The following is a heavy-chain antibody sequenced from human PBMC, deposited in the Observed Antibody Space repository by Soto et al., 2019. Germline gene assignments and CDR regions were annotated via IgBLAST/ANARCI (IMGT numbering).Heavy chain of an antibody. D-gene: IGHD3-10*01. J-gene: IGHJ1*01. CDR3: ARAKTVLLWFGEYQYFQH. Sequence: SETLSLTCAVYGGSFSGYYWRWLRQPPGKGLEWIGEINHSGSTNYNPSLKSRVTISVDTSKNQFSLKLSSVTAADMAVYYCARAKTVLLWFGEYQYFQHWGQGTLVT. V-gene: IGHV4-34*01. CDR1: GGSFSGYY. CDR2: INHSGST.